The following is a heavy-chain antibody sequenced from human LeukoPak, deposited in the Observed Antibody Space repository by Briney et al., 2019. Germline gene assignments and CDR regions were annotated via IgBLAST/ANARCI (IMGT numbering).Heavy chain of an antibody. V-gene: IGHV5-51*01. CDR2: IYPGDSDT. CDR1: GYSFTTYW. Sequence: PGESLKISCKGSGYSFTTYWIGWVRQVPGKGLESMGIIYPGDSDTRYSPSFQGQVTISADKSISTAYLQWSSLRASDTAMYYCARLVYYDSSGYLDRSLNWFDPWGQGTLVTVSS. J-gene: IGHJ5*02. D-gene: IGHD3-22*01. CDR3: ARLVYYDSSGYLDRSLNWFDP.